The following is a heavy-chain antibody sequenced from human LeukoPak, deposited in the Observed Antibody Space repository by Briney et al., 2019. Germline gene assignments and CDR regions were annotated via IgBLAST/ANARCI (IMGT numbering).Heavy chain of an antibody. CDR2: ISGSGGST. D-gene: IGHD3-22*01. V-gene: IGHV3-23*01. Sequence: GGSLRLSCAASGFTFSSYAMSWVRQAPGKGLEWVSAISGSGGSTYYADSVKGRFTISRDNSKNTLYLQMNSLRAEDTAVYYCAKDIVSDSRGYSIDYWGQGTLVTVSS. CDR1: GFTFSSYA. J-gene: IGHJ4*02. CDR3: AKDIVSDSRGYSIDY.